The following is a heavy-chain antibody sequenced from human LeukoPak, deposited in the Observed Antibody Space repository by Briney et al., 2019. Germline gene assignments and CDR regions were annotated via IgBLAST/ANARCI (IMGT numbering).Heavy chain of an antibody. J-gene: IGHJ4*02. CDR1: GGSFSGFY. V-gene: IGHV4-34*01. CDR3: ARCCLQRDGDNGGGDY. Sequence: SETLSLTCAVYGGSFSGFYWSWIRQPPGKGLQWIGEINHSGSTNYDPSLKSRVTLSVDTSKHQFSLKLTSVTAADTAVYYCARCCLQRDGDNGGGDYWGQGTLVTVSS. D-gene: IGHD4-17*01. CDR2: INHSGST.